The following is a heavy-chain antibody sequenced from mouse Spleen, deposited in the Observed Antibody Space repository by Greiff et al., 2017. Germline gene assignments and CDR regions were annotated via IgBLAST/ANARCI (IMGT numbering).Heavy chain of an antibody. D-gene: IGHD1-1*01. J-gene: IGHJ3*01. Sequence: QVQLKDSGAELARPGASVKMSCKASGYTFTSYTMHWVKQRPGQGLEWIGYINPSSGYTKYNQKFKDKATLTADKSSSTAYMQLSSLTSEDSAVYYCARPYYGSSYEGFAYWGQGTLVTVSA. CDR3: ARPYYGSSYEGFAY. CDR1: GYTFTSYT. V-gene: IGHV1-4*01. CDR2: INPSSGYT.